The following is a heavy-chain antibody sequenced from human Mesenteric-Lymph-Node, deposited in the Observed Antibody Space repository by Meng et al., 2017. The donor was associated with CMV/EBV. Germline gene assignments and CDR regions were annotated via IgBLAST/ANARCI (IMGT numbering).Heavy chain of an antibody. D-gene: IGHD6-13*01. J-gene: IGHJ4*02. Sequence: CKASGYNLTDYYVHWVRQAPGQGLEWMGWIYPDSGGTTFAQKFQDRVNMARDTSINTAYMELSRLTSDDTAIYYCARISPGSASALDFWGQGTLVTVSS. CDR1: GYNLTDYY. V-gene: IGHV1-2*02. CDR3: ARISPGSASALDF. CDR2: IYPDSGGT.